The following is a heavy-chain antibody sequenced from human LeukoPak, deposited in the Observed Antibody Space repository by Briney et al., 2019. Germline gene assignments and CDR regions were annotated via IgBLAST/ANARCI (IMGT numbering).Heavy chain of an antibody. CDR1: GYSFTNYW. CDR2: IYPGDSDT. CDR3: ARRSDDYYDKTWYFDY. V-gene: IGHV5-51*01. Sequence: RGESLKISCKGSGYSFTNYWIAWVRQMPGKGLEWMGIIYPGDSDTRYSPSFQGRVTISADKSISTAYLQWSSLKASDTAMYYCARRSDDYYDKTWYFDYWGQGTLVTVSS. D-gene: IGHD3-22*01. J-gene: IGHJ4*02.